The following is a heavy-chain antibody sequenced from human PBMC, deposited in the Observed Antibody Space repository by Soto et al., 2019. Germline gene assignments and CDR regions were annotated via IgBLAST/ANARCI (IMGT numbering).Heavy chain of an antibody. Sequence: SETLSLTCTVSGGSISSYYWSWIRQPPGKGLEWIGYIYYSGSTNYNPSLKSRVTISVDTSKNQFPLKLSSVTAADTAVYYCARDREMATISGFDYWGQGTLVTVSS. V-gene: IGHV4-59*01. D-gene: IGHD5-12*01. CDR1: GGSISSYY. J-gene: IGHJ4*02. CDR2: IYYSGST. CDR3: ARDREMATISGFDY.